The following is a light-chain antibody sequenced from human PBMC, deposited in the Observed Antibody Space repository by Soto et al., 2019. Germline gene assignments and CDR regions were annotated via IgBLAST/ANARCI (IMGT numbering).Light chain of an antibody. CDR1: SSDVGPYNY. Sequence: QSALTQPASVFGSPGQSITISCTGTSSDVGPYNYVSWYQQHPGKAPKLMIYEVSNRPSGVPDRFSGSKSGTSASLAITGLQAEDEADYYCQSYDSNLRGPVFGGGTKLTVL. CDR3: QSYDSNLRGPV. V-gene: IGLV2-14*01. J-gene: IGLJ3*02. CDR2: EVS.